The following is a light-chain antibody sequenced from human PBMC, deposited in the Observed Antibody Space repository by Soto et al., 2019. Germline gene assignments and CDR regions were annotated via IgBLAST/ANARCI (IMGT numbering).Light chain of an antibody. CDR2: DAS. V-gene: IGKV1-5*01. J-gene: IGKJ2*01. CDR1: QGINKW. CDR3: QEYKNYPVT. Sequence: DIQMTQSPPTLSAFVGDRVTITCRASQGINKWLAWFQQKPGKAPNLLIYDASRLEAGVPSRFSGSGSGTEFTLTISSLQPDDFATYYCQEYKNYPVTFGQGTKVDSK.